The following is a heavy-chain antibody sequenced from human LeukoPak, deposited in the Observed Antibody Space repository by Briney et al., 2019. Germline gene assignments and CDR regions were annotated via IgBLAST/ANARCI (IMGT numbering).Heavy chain of an antibody. CDR1: GFKFSDHY. CDR3: ARDPSGSPYGSGSYLDY. Sequence: PGGSLRLSCAASGFKFSDHYIDWVRQAPGKGLEWVGRSRNKASSYTTEYAASVEGRFTISRDVSESSLYLQMNSLRTEDTAVYYCARDPSGSPYGSGSYLDYWGQGTLVTVSS. CDR2: SRNKASSYTT. J-gene: IGHJ4*02. V-gene: IGHV3-72*01. D-gene: IGHD3-10*01.